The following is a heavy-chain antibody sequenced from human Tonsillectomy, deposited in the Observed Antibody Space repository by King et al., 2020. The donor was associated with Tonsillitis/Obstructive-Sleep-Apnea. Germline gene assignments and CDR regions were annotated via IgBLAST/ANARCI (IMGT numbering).Heavy chain of an antibody. CDR2: IRKNTDGGTT. Sequence: VQLVESGGGLVKPGGSLRLSCAASGFTLNNAWMNWVRQAPGKGLEWVGRIRKNTDGGTTDYAAPVKDRFTISRDDSKNTLYLQMNSLKTEETAVYYCTTGNYWGQGTLVTVSS. CDR3: TTGNY. CDR1: GFTLNNAW. V-gene: IGHV3-15*01. J-gene: IGHJ4*02.